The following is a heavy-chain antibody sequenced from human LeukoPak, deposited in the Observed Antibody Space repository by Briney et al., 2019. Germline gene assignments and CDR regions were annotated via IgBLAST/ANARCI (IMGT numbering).Heavy chain of an antibody. Sequence: PSQTLSLTCTVSGGSISSGGYYWSLIRQHPGKCLEWIGYIYYSGSTYSNPSLKSRVTISVDTSKNQFSLNLSSVTAADTAVYYCARYCSSTNCYKGGFDPWGQGTLVTVSS. D-gene: IGHD2-2*02. V-gene: IGHV4-31*03. J-gene: IGHJ5*02. CDR2: IYYSGST. CDR1: GGSISSGGYY. CDR3: ARYCSSTNCYKGGFDP.